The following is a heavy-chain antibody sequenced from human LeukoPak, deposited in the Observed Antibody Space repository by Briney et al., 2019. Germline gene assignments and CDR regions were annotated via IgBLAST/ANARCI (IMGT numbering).Heavy chain of an antibody. CDR2: IYHSGST. D-gene: IGHD1-14*01. J-gene: IGHJ4*02. Sequence: PETLSLTCTVSGYSISSGYYWGWIRQPPGKGLEWIGSIYHSGSTYYNPSLKSRVTISVDTSKNQFSLKLSSVTAADTAVYYCARDKKIAETGDYWGQGTLVTVSS. CDR3: ARDKKIAETGDY. CDR1: GYSISSGYY. V-gene: IGHV4-38-2*02.